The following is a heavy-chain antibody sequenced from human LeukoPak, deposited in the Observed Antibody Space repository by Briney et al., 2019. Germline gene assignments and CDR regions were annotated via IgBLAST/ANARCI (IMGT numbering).Heavy chain of an antibody. Sequence: ASVKVSCKASGYTFTGYYMHWVRQAPGQGLEWMGWINPNSGGTNYAQKFQGRVTMTRDTSISTAYMELSRLRSDDTAVYYCARWVRGRYSGSYYPDYWGQGTLVTVSS. J-gene: IGHJ4*02. CDR3: ARWVRGRYSGSYYPDY. CDR1: GYTFTGYY. V-gene: IGHV1-2*02. D-gene: IGHD1-26*01. CDR2: INPNSGGT.